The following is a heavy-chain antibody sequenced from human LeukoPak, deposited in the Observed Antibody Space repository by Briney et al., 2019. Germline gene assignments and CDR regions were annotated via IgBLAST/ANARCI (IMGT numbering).Heavy chain of an antibody. CDR3: ARDRTPERDFDWLLGY. V-gene: IGHV3-30-3*01. Sequence: PGGSLRLSCAASGFTFRSYAMRWVRQAPGKGLEWVAVISYDGSNKYYADSVKGRFTISRDNSKNTLYLQMNSLRAEDTAVYYCARDRTPERDFDWLLGYWGQGTLVTVSS. J-gene: IGHJ4*02. CDR1: GFTFRSYA. CDR2: ISYDGSNK. D-gene: IGHD3-9*01.